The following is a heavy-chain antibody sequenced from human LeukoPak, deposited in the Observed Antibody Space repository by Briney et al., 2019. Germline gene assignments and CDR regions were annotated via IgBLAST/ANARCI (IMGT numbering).Heavy chain of an antibody. V-gene: IGHV1-2*02. CDR3: ARANFLYCSSTTCLSDY. D-gene: IGHD2-2*01. CDR2: INPNDGDT. CDR1: GYTFTDYY. J-gene: IGHJ4*02. Sequence: ASVKVSCKASGYTFTDYYMHWVRQAPGQGFEWMGWINPNDGDTNYAQKFQGRVTMTRDTSISTAHMEVSRLRSDDTAVYYCARANFLYCSSTTCLSDYWGQGTLVTVSS.